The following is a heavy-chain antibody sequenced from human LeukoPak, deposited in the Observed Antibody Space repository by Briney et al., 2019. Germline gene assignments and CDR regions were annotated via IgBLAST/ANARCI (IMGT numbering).Heavy chain of an antibody. V-gene: IGHV3-30-3*01. CDR2: ISYDGSSK. Sequence: GRSLRLSCAASGFTFSSYAMHWVRQAPGKGLEWVAVISYDGSSKYYADSVKGRFTISRDNSKNTLYLQMNSLRAEDTAVYYCARDYLGYGDHALDYWGQGTLVTVSS. CDR1: GFTFSSYA. D-gene: IGHD4-17*01. CDR3: ARDYLGYGDHALDY. J-gene: IGHJ4*02.